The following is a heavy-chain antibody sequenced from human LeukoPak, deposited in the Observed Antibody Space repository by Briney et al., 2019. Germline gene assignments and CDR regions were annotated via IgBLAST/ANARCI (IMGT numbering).Heavy chain of an antibody. Sequence: GASVKVSCKASGGTFSSYAISWVRQAPGQGLEWMGGIIPIFGTANYAQKFQGRVTITVDESTSTAYMELSSLRSEDTAVYYCARAPGSRYYGASWGQGTLVTVSS. CDR2: IIPIFGTA. J-gene: IGHJ4*02. D-gene: IGHD3-3*01. CDR3: ARAPGSRYYGAS. CDR1: GGTFSSYA. V-gene: IGHV1-69*13.